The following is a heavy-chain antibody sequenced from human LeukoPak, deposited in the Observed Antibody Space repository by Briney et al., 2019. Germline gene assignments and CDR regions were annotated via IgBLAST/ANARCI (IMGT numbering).Heavy chain of an antibody. D-gene: IGHD5-24*01. CDR1: GYAFNVHG. Sequence: GASVKVSCKASGYAFNVHGITWVRQAPGQGLEWMGWISAYKGNTNYAAKFQGRVTMTTDTSTSTGYMELTSLRSDDTAVYYCARTLGGNYEEMATGVDPWGRGTLVIVSS. J-gene: IGHJ2*01. V-gene: IGHV1-18*01. CDR3: ARTLGGNYEEMATGVDP. CDR2: ISAYKGNT.